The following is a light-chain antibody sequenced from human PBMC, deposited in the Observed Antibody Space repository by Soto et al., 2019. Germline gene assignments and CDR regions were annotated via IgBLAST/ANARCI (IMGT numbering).Light chain of an antibody. CDR3: QQHNDRPT. CDR2: DAS. Sequence: EAVLTQSPATLSVSRGERATLSCRVSESVTSKLVWYKKKPGQAPRLLIHDASTRATGIPTRFSGSGSGTEFSLTISSVESEDFAIDYCQQHNDRPTFGQGTRLEI. J-gene: IGKJ5*01. V-gene: IGKV3-15*01. CDR1: ESVTSK.